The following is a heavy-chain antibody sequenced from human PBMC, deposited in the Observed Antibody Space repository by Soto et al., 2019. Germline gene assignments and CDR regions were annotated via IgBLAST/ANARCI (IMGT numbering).Heavy chain of an antibody. J-gene: IGHJ5*02. Sequence: GASVKVSCKASGYTFTSYGLSWVRQAPGQGLEWMGLISPYNGNTYYAQKFQGSVSMTRDTSTTTAYMELRTLRSDDTAVYYCARTQMIRAVTPNWFDXWGQGSMVTVSX. D-gene: IGHD3-10*01. CDR2: ISPYNGNT. V-gene: IGHV1-18*01. CDR1: GYTFTSYG. CDR3: ARTQMIRAVTPNWFDX.